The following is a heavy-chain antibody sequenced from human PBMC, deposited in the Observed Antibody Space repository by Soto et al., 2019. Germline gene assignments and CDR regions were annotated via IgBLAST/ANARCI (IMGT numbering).Heavy chain of an antibody. CDR1: GGSISSYY. V-gene: IGHV4-59*01. CDR2: IYYSGST. Sequence: SEILSPTRSVSGGSISSYYWSWIRQPPGKGLEWIGYIYYSGSTNYNPSLKRRVTISVDTSKNQFSLKLRSVSAADTAVYYCSREVFWSGTPDYGMDVWGQGATVTVSS. CDR3: SREVFWSGTPDYGMDV. D-gene: IGHD3-3*01. J-gene: IGHJ6*02.